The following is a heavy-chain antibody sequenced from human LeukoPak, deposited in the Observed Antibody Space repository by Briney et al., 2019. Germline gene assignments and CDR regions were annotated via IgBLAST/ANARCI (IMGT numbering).Heavy chain of an antibody. J-gene: IGHJ4*02. CDR1: GFTFGTYA. CDR2: ISGSGATT. CDR3: AKTYYDTTYFDY. Sequence: PGGSLRLSCGASGFTFGTYAMNWVRQAPGKGLEWVSAISGSGATTYYADSVKGRFTISRDNSKNTVYLQMNSLRAEDTAVYYCAKTYYDTTYFDYWGQGTLVTASS. V-gene: IGHV3-23*01. D-gene: IGHD3-22*01.